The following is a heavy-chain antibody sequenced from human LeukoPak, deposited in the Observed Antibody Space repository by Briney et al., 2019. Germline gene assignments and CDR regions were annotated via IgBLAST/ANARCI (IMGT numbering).Heavy chain of an antibody. CDR2: IWYDGSNK. CDR3: ASTSDYYDSSGYVLRY. CDR1: GFTFSSYG. V-gene: IGHV3-33*01. Sequence: GGSLRLSCAASGFTFSSYGMHWVRQAPGKGLEWVAVIWYDGSNKYYADSARGRFTISRDNSKNTLYLQMNSLRAEDTAVYYCASTSDYYDSSGYVLRYWGQGTLVTVSS. D-gene: IGHD3-22*01. J-gene: IGHJ4*02.